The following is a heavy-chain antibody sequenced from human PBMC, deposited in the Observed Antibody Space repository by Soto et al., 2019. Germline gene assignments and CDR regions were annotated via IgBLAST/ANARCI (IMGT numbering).Heavy chain of an antibody. Sequence: PSETLSLTCTVSGGSIRSGDYYFICIRQPPWNGLEWIGNIYYSGNTHYNPSLQSRVTISLDTSKNLFSLNLSSVTAADTAVYYCARDRYYGSGTYYNFYYGMDVWGQGTTVTVSS. D-gene: IGHD3-10*01. CDR2: IYYSGNT. J-gene: IGHJ6*02. V-gene: IGHV4-30-4*01. CDR1: GGSIRSGDYY. CDR3: ARDRYYGSGTYYNFYYGMDV.